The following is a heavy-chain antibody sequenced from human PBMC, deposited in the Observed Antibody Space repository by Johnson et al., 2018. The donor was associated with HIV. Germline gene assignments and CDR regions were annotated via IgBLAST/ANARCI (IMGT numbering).Heavy chain of an antibody. V-gene: IGHV3-66*02. CDR3: ARDRSYYYEKDAFDI. J-gene: IGHJ3*02. Sequence: VQLVESGGGLVQPGGSLRLSCAASGFTVSSNYMSWVRQAPGKGLEWVSVIYSGGRTYYADSVKGRFTISRDNSKNTLYLQMNSRRAEDTAVYYCARDRSYYYEKDAFDIWGQGTMVTVSS. CDR2: IYSGGRT. D-gene: IGHD3-22*01. CDR1: GFTVSSNY.